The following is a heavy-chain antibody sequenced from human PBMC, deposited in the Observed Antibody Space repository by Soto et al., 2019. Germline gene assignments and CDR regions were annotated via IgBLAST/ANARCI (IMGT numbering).Heavy chain of an antibody. Sequence: GGSLRLSCAASGFTVSSNYMSWVRQAPGKGLEWVSVIYSGGSTYYADSVKGRFTISRDNSKITLYLQMNSLRAEDTAVYYCAREVANYYYYGMDVWGQGTTVTVSS. J-gene: IGHJ6*02. V-gene: IGHV3-53*01. CDR3: AREVANYYYYGMDV. CDR1: GFTVSSNY. CDR2: IYSGGST.